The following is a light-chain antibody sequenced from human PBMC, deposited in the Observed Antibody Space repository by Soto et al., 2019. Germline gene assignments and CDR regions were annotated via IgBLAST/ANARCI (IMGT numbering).Light chain of an antibody. J-gene: IGKJ4*01. V-gene: IGKV3-20*01. CDR3: QQYGSSPPLT. CDR1: QSVSSNY. Sequence: ERVMTQSPATLSGSPGERAALSWRASQSVSSNYLAWYQQKPGQAPRLLTYGASSRATGIPDRFSGSGSGTDFTLTISRLEPEDFVVYYCQQYGSSPPLTFGGGTKVDIK. CDR2: GAS.